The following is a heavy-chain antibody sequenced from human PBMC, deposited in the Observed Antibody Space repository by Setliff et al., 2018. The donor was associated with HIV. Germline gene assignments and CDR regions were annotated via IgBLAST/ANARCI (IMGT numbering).Heavy chain of an antibody. CDR1: GYTFTSYG. J-gene: IGHJ3*02. Sequence: EASVKVSCKASGYTFTSYGISWVRQAPGQGLEWMGWISAYNGNTNYAQKLQGRVTMTTDTSTSTAYMELRSLRSDDTAVYYCARGTYYNFWSGYYTGMNSDAFDIWGQGTMVTVSS. D-gene: IGHD3-3*01. V-gene: IGHV1-18*01. CDR2: ISAYNGNT. CDR3: ARGTYYNFWSGYYTGMNSDAFDI.